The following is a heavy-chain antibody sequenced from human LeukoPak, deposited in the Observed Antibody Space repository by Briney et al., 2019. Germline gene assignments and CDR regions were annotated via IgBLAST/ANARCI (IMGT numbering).Heavy chain of an antibody. CDR1: GGSFGNYA. Sequence: GASVKVSCKASGGSFGNYAISWVRQAPGQGLEWMGRIIPILGLANYAQKFQGRVTITADKSTSTAHMELSNLTSEDTAVYYCARPQMEPDYYGMDVWGQGTTVTVSS. V-gene: IGHV1-69*04. J-gene: IGHJ6*02. CDR2: IIPILGLA. CDR3: ARPQMEPDYYGMDV. D-gene: IGHD1-1*01.